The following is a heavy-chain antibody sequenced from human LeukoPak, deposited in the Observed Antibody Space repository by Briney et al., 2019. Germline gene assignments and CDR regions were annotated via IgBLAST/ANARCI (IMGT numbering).Heavy chain of an antibody. V-gene: IGHV3-9*01. CDR1: GFTFDDYA. Sequence: GGSLRLSCAASGFTFDDYAMHWVRQPPGKGLEWVSGISWNGGSIGYADSVKGRITISRDNAKNSLYLQMNSLRAEDTALHCCAKSLSYFDWSPLNYWGQGTLVTVSS. CDR3: AKSLSYFDWSPLNY. D-gene: IGHD3-9*01. J-gene: IGHJ4*02. CDR2: ISWNGGSI.